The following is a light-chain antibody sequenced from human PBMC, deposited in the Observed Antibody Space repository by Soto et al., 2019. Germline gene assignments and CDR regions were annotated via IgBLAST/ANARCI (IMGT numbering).Light chain of an antibody. CDR2: WVS. V-gene: IGKV4-1*01. Sequence: DIVMNQSPDSLAVSLGETATINCKSSQSLSLTSYNKILLSWYQQKPGQPPRLLIYWVSTRESGVPDRFSGSGSWTDFTLTISSLQAEDVAVYYWQQYYNNLPTFGQGTKVEIK. CDR1: QSLSLTSYNKIL. CDR3: QQYYNNLPT. J-gene: IGKJ1*01.